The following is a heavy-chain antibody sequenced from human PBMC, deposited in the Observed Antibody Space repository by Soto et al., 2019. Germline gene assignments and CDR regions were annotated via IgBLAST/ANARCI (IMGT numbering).Heavy chain of an antibody. CDR3: KTGGWGELIFNY. V-gene: IGHV3-23*01. CDR1: GFTFSTYA. D-gene: IGHD3-16*01. CDR2: ISGSGDRA. J-gene: IGHJ4*02. Sequence: EVQLLDSGGGLVQPGGSLRLSCAASGFTFSTYAMSWVRQAPGKGLEWVSGISGSGDRAYYADSVNGPFTISRDNSKSMLYLQMNSLRAEDTAVYYCKTGGWGELIFNYWGQGTLVTVSS.